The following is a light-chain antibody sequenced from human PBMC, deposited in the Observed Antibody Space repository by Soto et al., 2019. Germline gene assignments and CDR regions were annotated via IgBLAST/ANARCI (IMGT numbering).Light chain of an antibody. CDR3: QQANSFPLT. CDR1: PVISTW. J-gene: IGKJ3*01. Sequence: DIQMTQSPSFVSASVGDRVTIACRASPVISTWVVWNQQNPGAAPKLLKHSSSNFQSGVQSRVSGSGSGTDFPLTISSLQPEDFATYYCQQANSFPLTFGPGTKVDIK. CDR2: SSS. V-gene: IGKV1-12*01.